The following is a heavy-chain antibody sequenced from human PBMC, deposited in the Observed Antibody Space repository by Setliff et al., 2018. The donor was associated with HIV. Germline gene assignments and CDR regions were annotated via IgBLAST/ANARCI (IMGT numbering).Heavy chain of an antibody. J-gene: IGHJ5*02. Sequence: PSETLSLTCTVSGGSISSSSYHWGWIRQPPGKGLEWIGSIYYSGSTYYNPSLKSRVTISVDTSKNQFSLKLSSVTAADTAVYYCVPELLWFGELSHWFDPWGQGTLVTVSS. V-gene: IGHV4-39*01. D-gene: IGHD3-10*01. CDR3: VPELLWFGELSHWFDP. CDR2: IYYSGST. CDR1: GGSISSSSYH.